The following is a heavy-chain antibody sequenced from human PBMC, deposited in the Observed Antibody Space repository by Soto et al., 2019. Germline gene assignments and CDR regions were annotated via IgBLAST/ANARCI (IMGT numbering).Heavy chain of an antibody. CDR1: GFTFSSYD. Sequence: GSLRLSCAASGFTFSSYDMHWVRQATGKGLEWVSAIATAGDTYYLGSVKGRFTISRENAKNSLYLQMNSLRAGDTAVYYCARSYGGYYYMDVWGKGTTVTVSS. J-gene: IGHJ6*03. CDR2: IATAGDT. D-gene: IGHD4-17*01. V-gene: IGHV3-13*01. CDR3: ARSYGGYYYMDV.